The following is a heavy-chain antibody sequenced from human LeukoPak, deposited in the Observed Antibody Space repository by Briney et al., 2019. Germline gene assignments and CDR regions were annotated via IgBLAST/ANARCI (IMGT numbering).Heavy chain of an antibody. D-gene: IGHD3-9*01. Sequence: SETLSLTCAVYGGSFSGYYWSWIRQPPGKGLEWIGEINHSGSTYYNPSPKSRVTISVDTSKNQFSLKLSSVTAADTAVYYCASLDILTGYSDYWGQGTLVTVSS. CDR2: INHSGST. CDR1: GGSFSGYY. CDR3: ASLDILTGYSDY. V-gene: IGHV4-34*01. J-gene: IGHJ4*02.